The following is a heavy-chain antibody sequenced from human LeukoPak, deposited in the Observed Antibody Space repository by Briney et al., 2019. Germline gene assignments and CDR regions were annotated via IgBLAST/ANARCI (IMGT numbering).Heavy chain of an antibody. V-gene: IGHV3-23*01. CDR2: VNVPGGST. D-gene: IGHD5-24*01. J-gene: IGHJ4*02. CDR1: GFPFSSFA. CDR3: AKNDGYNYWYFDY. Sequence: GGSLRLSCAASGFPFSSFAMSWVRQAPGKGLEWVSSVNVPGGSTWYADSVKGRFTISRDSSKNTLFLQMNSLRAEDTAVYYCAKNDGYNYWYFDYWGRGTLVTVSS.